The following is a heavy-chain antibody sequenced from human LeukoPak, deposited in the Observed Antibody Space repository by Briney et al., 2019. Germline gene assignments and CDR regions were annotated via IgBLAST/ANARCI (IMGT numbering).Heavy chain of an antibody. Sequence: GASVKVSCKASGGTLSSDAISWVRQAPGQGLEWMGGIIPIFGTANYAQNFQGRVTITADESTSTAYMELSSLRSEDTAVYYCARGRLRYNWFDPWGQGTLVTVSS. J-gene: IGHJ5*02. V-gene: IGHV1-69*13. CDR3: ARGRLRYNWFDP. CDR1: GGTLSSDA. CDR2: IIPIFGTA.